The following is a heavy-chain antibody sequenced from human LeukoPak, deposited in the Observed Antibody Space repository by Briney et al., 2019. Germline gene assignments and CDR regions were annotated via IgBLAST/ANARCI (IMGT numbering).Heavy chain of an antibody. CDR3: ASPYCGGDCYLHWYFDL. CDR2: IIPIFGTA. V-gene: IGHV1-69*13. D-gene: IGHD2-21*01. Sequence: ASVEVSCKASGGTFSSYAISWVRQAPGQGLEWMGGIIPIFGTANYAQKFQGRVTITADESTSTAYMELSSLRSEDTAVYYCASPYCGGDCYLHWYFDLWGRGTLVTVSS. CDR1: GGTFSSYA. J-gene: IGHJ2*01.